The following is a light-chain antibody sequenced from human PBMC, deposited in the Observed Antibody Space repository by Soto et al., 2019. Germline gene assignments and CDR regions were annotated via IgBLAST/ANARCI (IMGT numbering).Light chain of an antibody. CDR2: GAS. Sequence: EIVLTQSPGTLSLSPGERAALSCRASQSVSGSYVAWYQQKPGQAPRLLIYGASNRATGIPDRFSGSGSGTDFTLTITRLEPEDFAVYSCQQYGRSPFTFGPGTKVDSK. CDR1: QSVSGSY. CDR3: QQYGRSPFT. J-gene: IGKJ3*01. V-gene: IGKV3-20*01.